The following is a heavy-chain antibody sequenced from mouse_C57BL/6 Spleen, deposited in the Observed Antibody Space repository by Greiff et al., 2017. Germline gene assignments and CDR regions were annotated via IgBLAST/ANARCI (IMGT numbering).Heavy chain of an antibody. Sequence: QVQLQQPGAELVKPGASVKVSCKASGYTFTSYWMHWVKQRPGQGLEWIGRIHPSDSDTNYNQKFKGKATLTVDKTSSTAYMLLSSLTSADSAVYYFAIDDPPLTLYFDYWGQGTTLTVSS. CDR2: IHPSDSDT. V-gene: IGHV1-74*01. D-gene: IGHD4-1*01. CDR3: AIDDPPLTLYFDY. J-gene: IGHJ2*01. CDR1: GYTFTSYW.